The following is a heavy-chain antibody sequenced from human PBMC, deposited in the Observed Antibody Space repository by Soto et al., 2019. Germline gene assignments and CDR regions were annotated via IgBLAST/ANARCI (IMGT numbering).Heavy chain of an antibody. CDR2: ISYDGSNK. CDR3: AKDDSSSSDYYYGMDV. D-gene: IGHD6-6*01. CDR1: GFTFSSYG. Sequence: QVQLVESGGGVVQPGRSLRLSCAASGFTFSSYGMHWVRQAPGKGLEWVAVISYDGSNKYYADSVKGRFTISRDNSKNTLYLKMNSLRAEDTAVYYCAKDDSSSSDYYYGMDVWGQGTTVTVSS. V-gene: IGHV3-30*18. J-gene: IGHJ6*02.